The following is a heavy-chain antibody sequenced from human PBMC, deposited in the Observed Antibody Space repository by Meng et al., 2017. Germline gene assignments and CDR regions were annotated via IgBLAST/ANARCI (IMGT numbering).Heavy chain of an antibody. J-gene: IGHJ4*02. Sequence: QVQLVQSGAEAKHPVAAVKVTYKPSGYLVTMYDINWIRQAPGQGLEWMGWVNPINGKTGYAQKFQGRLTMTRDTSIKTAYMELSSLKSEDTAIYYCARGGDYSSWDYWGQGTLVTVSS. V-gene: IGHV1-8*01. CDR1: GYLVTMYD. CDR3: ARGGDYSSWDY. D-gene: IGHD4-11*01. CDR2: VNPINGKT.